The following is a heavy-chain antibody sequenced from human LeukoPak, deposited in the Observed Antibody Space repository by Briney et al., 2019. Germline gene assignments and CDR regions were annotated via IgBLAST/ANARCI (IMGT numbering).Heavy chain of an antibody. CDR1: GFTLSNYW. V-gene: IGHV3-74*01. D-gene: IGHD1-26*01. J-gene: IGHJ4*02. Sequence: GGSLRLSCAASGFTLSNYWMSWVRQAPGKGLVWVSRINPDGSYTAYADSVKGRFTISRDNAKNALYLQMNTLGAEDTAVYYCASLTVGATGHCWGQGTLVTVSS. CDR3: ASLTVGATGHC. CDR2: INPDGSYT.